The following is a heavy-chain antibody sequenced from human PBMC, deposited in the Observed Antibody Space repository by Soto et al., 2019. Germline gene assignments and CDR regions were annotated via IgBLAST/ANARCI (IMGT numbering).Heavy chain of an antibody. V-gene: IGHV3-48*02. CDR1: GFTFSDYS. CDR2: ISASSTTV. CDR3: ARIYRRDGNKYADY. Sequence: PGGSLRLSCAASGFTFSDYSMNWVRQAPGKGLEWVSYISASSTTVYYGDSVKGRFTISRDNAKNSLYLQMNSLRDEDTAVYYCARIYRRDGNKYADYWGQGTLVTVSS. J-gene: IGHJ4*02. D-gene: IGHD3-16*02.